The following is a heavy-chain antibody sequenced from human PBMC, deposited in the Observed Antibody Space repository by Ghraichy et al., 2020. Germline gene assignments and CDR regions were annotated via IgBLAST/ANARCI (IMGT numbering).Heavy chain of an antibody. J-gene: IGHJ4*02. Sequence: GGSLRLSCAASGFTFSSYWMSWVRQAPGKGLEWVANIKQDGSEKYYVDSVKGRFTISRDNAKNSLYLQMNSLRAEDTAVYYCARDQVGSSPETAIDYWGQGTLVTVSS. CDR2: IKQDGSEK. V-gene: IGHV3-7*01. CDR1: GFTFSSYW. CDR3: ARDQVGSSPETAIDY. D-gene: IGHD6-6*01.